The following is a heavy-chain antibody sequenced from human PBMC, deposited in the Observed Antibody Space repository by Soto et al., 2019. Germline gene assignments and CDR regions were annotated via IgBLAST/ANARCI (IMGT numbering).Heavy chain of an antibody. CDR2: IYYSGST. V-gene: IGHV4-61*01. Sequence: PSETLSLTCTVSGGSVSSGSYYWSWIRQPPGKGLEWIGYIYYSGSTNYNPSLKSRVTISVDTSKNQFSLKLSSVTAADTAVYYCARDRRELQGYYGMDVWGQGTTVTVYS. CDR3: ARDRRELQGYYGMDV. CDR1: GGSVSSGSYY. J-gene: IGHJ6*02. D-gene: IGHD1-26*01.